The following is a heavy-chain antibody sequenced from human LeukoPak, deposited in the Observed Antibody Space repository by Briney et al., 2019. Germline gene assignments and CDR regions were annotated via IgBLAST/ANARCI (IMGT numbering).Heavy chain of an antibody. CDR2: IYYSGST. D-gene: IGHD3-10*01. V-gene: IGHV4-39*01. Sequence: SETLSLTSTVPRGSISSSSYYWGWIRQPPGKGLEWIGSIYYSGSTYYNPSLKSRVTISVDTSKNQFSLKLSSVTAADTAVYYCARLDLWFGDDYWGQGTLVTVSS. CDR3: ARLDLWFGDDY. CDR1: RGSISSSSYY. J-gene: IGHJ4*02.